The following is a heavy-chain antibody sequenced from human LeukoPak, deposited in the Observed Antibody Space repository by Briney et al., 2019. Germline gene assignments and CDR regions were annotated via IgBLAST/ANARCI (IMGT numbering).Heavy chain of an antibody. Sequence: GGSLRLSCAASGFTSSSYSMNWVRQAPGKGLEWVSYISSSSTIYYADSVKGRFTISRDNAKNSLYLQMNSLRAEDTAVYYCARSLSMVGAAGGYWGQGTLVTVSS. D-gene: IGHD1-26*01. V-gene: IGHV3-48*01. CDR2: ISSSSTI. CDR1: GFTSSSYS. CDR3: ARSLSMVGAAGGY. J-gene: IGHJ4*02.